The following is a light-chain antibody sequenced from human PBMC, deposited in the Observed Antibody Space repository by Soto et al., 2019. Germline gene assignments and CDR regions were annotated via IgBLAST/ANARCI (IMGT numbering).Light chain of an antibody. CDR1: SSDVGSYNY. J-gene: IGLJ1*01. CDR2: AVS. V-gene: IGLV2-14*01. CDR3: SSFTSSRAYV. Sequence: QSALTQPASVSGSPGQSITISCTGTSSDVGSYNYVSWYQQHPGKAPKLMIHAVSNRPSGVSNGFSGSKSGNTASLTISGLQAEDEADYYCSSFTSSRAYVFGTGTKLTVL.